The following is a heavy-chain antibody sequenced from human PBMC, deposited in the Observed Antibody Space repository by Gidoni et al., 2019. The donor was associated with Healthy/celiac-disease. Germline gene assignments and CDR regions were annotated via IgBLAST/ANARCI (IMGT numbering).Heavy chain of an antibody. CDR3: AQTRGTHFYSSGGGVDY. J-gene: IGHJ4*02. V-gene: IGHV3-30*02. D-gene: IGHD6-19*01. Sequence: QVQLVESGGGVVQPGGSLRLSCAASGFTFSSYGMHWVRQAPGKGLEWVAFIRYDGSNKYYADSVKGRFTISRDNSKNTLYLQMNSLRAEDTAVYYCAQTRGTHFYSSGGGVDYWGQGTLVTVSS. CDR2: IRYDGSNK. CDR1: GFTFSSYG.